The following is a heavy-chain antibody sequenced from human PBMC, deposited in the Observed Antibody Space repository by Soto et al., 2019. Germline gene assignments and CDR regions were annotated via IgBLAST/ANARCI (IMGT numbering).Heavy chain of an antibody. V-gene: IGHV3-74*01. Sequence: PGGSLRLSWGASGFTFSNYWMYWVRQAPGKGLVWVSRINSDGSITTYADSVKGRFTVSRDNAKKTVFLQMNSLRAEDTAVYYCAREIYDYYDSSGFDYWGQGA. CDR2: INSDGSIT. CDR3: AREIYDYYDSSGFDY. J-gene: IGHJ4*02. D-gene: IGHD3-22*01. CDR1: GFTFSNYW.